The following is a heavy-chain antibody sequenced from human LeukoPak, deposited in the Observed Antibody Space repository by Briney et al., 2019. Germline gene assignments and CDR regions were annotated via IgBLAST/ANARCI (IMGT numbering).Heavy chain of an antibody. J-gene: IGHJ6*03. V-gene: IGHV4-59*01. CDR3: ARVRAVTTYYYYYMDV. CDR1: GGSISSYY. Sequence: PSETLSLTCTVSGGSISSYYWSWVRQSPGKGLEWIGYSGSTNYNPSLKSQVIISVDTSKNQFSLKLTSVTAADTAVYYCARVRAVTTYYYYYMDVWGKGTTVTISS. CDR2: SGST. D-gene: IGHD4-17*01.